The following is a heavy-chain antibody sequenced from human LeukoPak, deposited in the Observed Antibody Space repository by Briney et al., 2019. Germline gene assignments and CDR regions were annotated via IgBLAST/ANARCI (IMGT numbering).Heavy chain of an antibody. CDR3: ARDQITIFGVVSRSYYYYGMDV. CDR2: IYSGGST. V-gene: IGHV3-66*01. Sequence: GGSLRLSCAASGFTVSSNYMSWVRQAPGKGLEWVSVIYSGGSTYYADSVKGRFTISRDNSKNTLYLQMNSLRAEDTAVYYCARDQITIFGVVSRSYYYYGMDVWGQGTTVTVSS. J-gene: IGHJ6*02. D-gene: IGHD3-3*01. CDR1: GFTVSSNY.